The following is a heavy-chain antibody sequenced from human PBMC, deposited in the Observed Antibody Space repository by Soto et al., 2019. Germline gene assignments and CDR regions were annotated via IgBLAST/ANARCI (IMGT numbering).Heavy chain of an antibody. V-gene: IGHV6-1*01. J-gene: IGHJ4*02. Sequence: PSHTLSLTCAISGYSVSSNSATLNWIRQSPSRGLEWLGRTYYRSKWYNDYAVSVKSRITITPDTSKNQFSLQLNSVTPEDTAVYYCARVGSGWYLDYWGQGSLVTVSS. CDR2: TYYRSKWYN. CDR1: GYSVSSNSAT. CDR3: ARVGSGWYLDY. D-gene: IGHD6-19*01.